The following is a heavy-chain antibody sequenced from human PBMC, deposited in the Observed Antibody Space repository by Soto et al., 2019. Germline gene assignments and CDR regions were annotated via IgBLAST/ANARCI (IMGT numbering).Heavy chain of an antibody. CDR2: IYYSGST. Sequence: PSETLSLTCTVSGGSISSYYWSWIRQPPGKGLEWIGYIYYSGSTNYNPSLKSRVTISVDTSKNQFSLKLTSVTAADTAVYYCARHYCGGGGCYYFDYWGQGTLVTV. CDR3: ARHYCGGGGCYYFDY. J-gene: IGHJ4*02. CDR1: GGSISSYY. D-gene: IGHD2-15*01. V-gene: IGHV4-59*08.